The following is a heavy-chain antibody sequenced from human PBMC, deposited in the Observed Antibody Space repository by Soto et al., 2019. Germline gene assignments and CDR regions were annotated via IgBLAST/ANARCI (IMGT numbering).Heavy chain of an antibody. Sequence: QVQLVQSGAEVKKPGASVKVSCNPSGYAFTSYTMHWVRQAPGQGLEWMGWINADNGDSKYSQKFQGRVTITRDTSASIAYMELSSLRSEDTAVYYCARDTGSGLRVEPGIFEYLGPGTLVTVSS. CDR2: INADNGDS. CDR1: GYAFTSYT. J-gene: IGHJ4*02. CDR3: ARDTGSGLRVEPGIFEY. D-gene: IGHD1-26*01. V-gene: IGHV1-3*01.